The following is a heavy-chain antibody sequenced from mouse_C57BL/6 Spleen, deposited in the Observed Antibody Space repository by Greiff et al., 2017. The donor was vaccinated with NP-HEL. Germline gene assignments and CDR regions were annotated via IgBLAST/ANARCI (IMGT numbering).Heavy chain of an antibody. D-gene: IGHD2-2*01. V-gene: IGHV1-55*01. CDR3: ARRGYDENWYFDV. CDR2: IYPGSGST. J-gene: IGHJ1*03. Sequence: VQLQQPGAELVKPGASVKMSCKASGYTFTSYWITWVKQRPGQGLEWIGDIYPGSGSTNYNEKFKSKATLTVDTSSSTAYMQLSSLTSEDSAVYYCARRGYDENWYFDVWGTGTTVTVSS. CDR1: GYTFTSYW.